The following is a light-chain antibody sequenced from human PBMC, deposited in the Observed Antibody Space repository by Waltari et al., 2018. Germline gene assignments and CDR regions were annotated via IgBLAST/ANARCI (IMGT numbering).Light chain of an antibody. CDR3: QQSYKTPYT. Sequence: DIQMTQSPSSLSASVGDKVTITCRASQSITLYVDWYQQKPGKAPKILIYAASTLQTGVPSRFSGSGSGTEFSVTISSVQSEDFATDYCQQSYKTPYTFGQGTKLEI. CDR1: QSITLY. V-gene: IGKV1-39*01. CDR2: AAS. J-gene: IGKJ2*01.